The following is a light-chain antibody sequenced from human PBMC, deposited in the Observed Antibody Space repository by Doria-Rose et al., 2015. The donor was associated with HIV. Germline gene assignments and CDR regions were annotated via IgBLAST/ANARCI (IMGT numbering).Light chain of an antibody. J-gene: IGLJ2*01. CDR1: NIGSKS. Sequence: SYELTQLPSVSVAPGQTARTTCGGNNIGSKSVHWYQQKPGQAPVVVVYDDSDRPSGIPERFSGSNSGNTATLTISRVEAGDEADYYCQVWDSDYDRVVFGGGTKLTVL. V-gene: IGLV3-21*02. CDR2: DDS. CDR3: QVWDSDYDRVV.